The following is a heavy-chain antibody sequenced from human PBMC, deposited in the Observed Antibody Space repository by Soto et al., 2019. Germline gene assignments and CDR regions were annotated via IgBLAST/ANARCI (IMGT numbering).Heavy chain of an antibody. V-gene: IGHV3-23*01. CDR3: AKTLRFLEWLLVAHDY. J-gene: IGHJ4*02. CDR1: GFTFSSYA. CDR2: ISGSGGST. Sequence: GGSLRLSCAASGFTFSSYAMSWVRQAPGKGLEWVSAISGSGGSTYYADSVKGRFTISRDNSKNTLYLQMNSLRAEDTAVYYCAKTLRFLEWLLVAHDYWGQGTLVTVSS. D-gene: IGHD3-3*01.